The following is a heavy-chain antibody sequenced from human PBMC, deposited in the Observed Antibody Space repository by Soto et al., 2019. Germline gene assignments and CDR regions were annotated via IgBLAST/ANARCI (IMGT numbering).Heavy chain of an antibody. V-gene: IGHV4-31*03. J-gene: IGHJ4*02. CDR3: ARGGYSYGYGYFDY. CDR1: GGSISSGGYY. Sequence: QVQLQESGPGLVKPSQTLSLTCTVSGGSISSGGYYWSWIRQHPGKGLEWIGYIYYSGSTYYNPSLKRRVTXXVXTXXNQFSLKLSSVTAADTAVYYCARGGYSYGYGYFDYWGQGTLVTVSS. CDR2: IYYSGST. D-gene: IGHD5-18*01.